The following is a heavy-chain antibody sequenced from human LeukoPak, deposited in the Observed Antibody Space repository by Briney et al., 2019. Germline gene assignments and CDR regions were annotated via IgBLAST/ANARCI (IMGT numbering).Heavy chain of an antibody. CDR3: AKGRYHLATVTLLDY. V-gene: IGHV3-30*04. J-gene: IGHJ4*02. CDR2: ISYDGRNK. D-gene: IGHD4-17*01. Sequence: GGSLRLSCAASGFTFSSYAMHWVRQAPGKGLEWVAVISYDGRNKYYTDSVKGRFPISRDNSKNTLYLQMNSLRAEDTAVYYCAKGRYHLATVTLLDYWGQGTLVTVSS. CDR1: GFTFSSYA.